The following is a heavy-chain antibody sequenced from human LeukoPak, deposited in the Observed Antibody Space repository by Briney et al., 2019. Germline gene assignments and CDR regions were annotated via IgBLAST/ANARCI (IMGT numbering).Heavy chain of an antibody. Sequence: GGSLRLSCAASGFTFSSYEMNWVRQAPGKGLEWVSSIDYDGGSGHYADSVKGRFTISRDNSNNTLFLHLNSLRGEDTAVYYCTRNSGWYGLSWGQGTLVTVSS. J-gene: IGHJ1*01. V-gene: IGHV3-23*01. D-gene: IGHD6-19*01. CDR3: TRNSGWYGLS. CDR1: GFTFSSYE. CDR2: IDYDGGSG.